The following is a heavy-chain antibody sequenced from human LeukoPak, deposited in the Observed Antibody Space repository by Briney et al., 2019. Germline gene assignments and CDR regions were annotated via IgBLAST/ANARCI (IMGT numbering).Heavy chain of an antibody. D-gene: IGHD5-18*01. J-gene: IGHJ4*02. CDR2: INHSGST. CDR3: ATSGGGYSSVDY. V-gene: IGHV4-34*01. CDR1: GGSFSGYY. Sequence: SETLSLTCAVYGGSFSGYYWSWIRQPPGKGLKWIGEINHSGSTNYNPSLKSRVTISVDTSKNQFSLKLSSVTAADTAVYYCATSGGGYSSVDYWGQGTLVTVSS.